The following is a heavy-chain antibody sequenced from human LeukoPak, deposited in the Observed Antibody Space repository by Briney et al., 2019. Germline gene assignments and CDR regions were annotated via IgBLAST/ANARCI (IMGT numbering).Heavy chain of an antibody. J-gene: IGHJ6*03. CDR3: ARDPYSGSYGDSYYYYMDV. CDR1: GFTFSSYG. V-gene: IGHV3-30*03. Sequence: GGSLRLSCAASGFTFSSYGMHWVRQAPGKGLEWVAVISYDGSNKYYTDSVKGRFSISRDNSKNTLYLQMNSLRAEDTAVYYCARDPYSGSYGDSYYYYMDVWGKGTTVTISS. CDR2: ISYDGSNK. D-gene: IGHD1-26*01.